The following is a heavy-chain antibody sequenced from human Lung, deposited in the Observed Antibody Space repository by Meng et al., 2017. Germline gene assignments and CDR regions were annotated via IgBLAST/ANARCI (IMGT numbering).Heavy chain of an antibody. CDR1: CGPFRGMPR. CDR2: FSYTGST. V-gene: IGHV4-4*02. D-gene: IGHD1-26*01. J-gene: IGHJ4*02. CDR3: AGYSGRFSIHFDY. Sequence: SAPGRCTAARTPAPTCAAPCGPFRGMPRGTWVRQPTGEGLQCIGEFSYTGSTNYNPFLESRLSMSIDEAKNHISLTLTSVTAADTAVYYCAGYSGRFSIHFDYWGQGALVTVSS.